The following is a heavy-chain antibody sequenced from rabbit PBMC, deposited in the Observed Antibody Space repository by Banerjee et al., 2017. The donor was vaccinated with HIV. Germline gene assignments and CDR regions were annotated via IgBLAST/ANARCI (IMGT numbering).Heavy chain of an antibody. CDR2: IDPVFGST. D-gene: IGHD1-1*01. Sequence: QLKESGGGLVQPGGSLKLSCKASGFTLSSYYMNWVRQAPGKGLEWIGYIDPVFGSTYYACWVNGRFPISSHNAQNTLYLQLNSLTAADTATYFCAMNYVNVFDPWGPGTLVTVS. V-gene: IGHV1S7*01. J-gene: IGHJ2*01. CDR3: AMNYVNVFDP. CDR1: GFTLSSYY.